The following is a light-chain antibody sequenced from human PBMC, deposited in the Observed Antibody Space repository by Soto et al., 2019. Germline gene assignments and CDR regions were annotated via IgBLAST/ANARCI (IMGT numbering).Light chain of an antibody. V-gene: IGKV1-12*01. CDR1: QDISNW. CDR2: AAS. Sequence: DIQMTQSPSFVSACVGDTVTITCRASQDISNWLAWYQQKPGKAPRFLIFAASSLHSGVLSRFSGSASWTDFTLTISSLQLEDFATYYCQPADTFPLTFGGGTKVQIK. J-gene: IGKJ4*01. CDR3: QPADTFPLT.